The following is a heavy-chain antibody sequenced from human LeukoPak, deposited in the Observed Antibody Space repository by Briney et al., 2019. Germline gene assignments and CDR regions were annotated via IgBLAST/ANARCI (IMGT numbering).Heavy chain of an antibody. J-gene: IGHJ5*02. CDR1: GYSFTCYW. V-gene: IGHV5-51*01. Sequence: GESLRISCKGFGYSFTCYWIGWVRQIPGKGLEGMGIIYPGDSDTRYCRSFEGQVTISADKSISTAYLQWSRMTASGHAMFFCVRQSRGIAAAGIDWFDPWGQGTLVTVSS. CDR2: IYPGDSDT. D-gene: IGHD6-13*01. CDR3: VRQSRGIAAAGIDWFDP.